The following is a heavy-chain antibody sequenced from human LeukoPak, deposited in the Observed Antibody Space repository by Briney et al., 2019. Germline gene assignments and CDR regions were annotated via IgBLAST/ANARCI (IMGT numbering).Heavy chain of an antibody. D-gene: IGHD3-3*01. CDR1: GDSITSGAYY. J-gene: IGHJ4*02. V-gene: IGHV4-61*08. CDR3: ARGRSRYDF. CDR2: IYYSGST. Sequence: SETLSLTCTISGDSITSGAYYWSWIRQTPEKGLEWIGYIYYSGSTNYNPSLKSRVTISVDTSKNQFSLKLSSVTAADTAVYYCARGRSRYDFWSQGTLVTVSS.